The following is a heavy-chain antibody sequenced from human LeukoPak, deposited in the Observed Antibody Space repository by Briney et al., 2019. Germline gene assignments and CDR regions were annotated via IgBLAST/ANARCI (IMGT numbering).Heavy chain of an antibody. Sequence: GGSLRLSCAGSGFAFSSRIMSWVRQAPGEGLEWVSSISSSGDSTNYRDSVKGRFTISRDNSKNTLYLQMNSLRVEDTAAYYCAHMTGFDYWGQGSLVTVSS. CDR3: AHMTGFDY. CDR1: GFAFSSRI. J-gene: IGHJ4*02. V-gene: IGHV3-23*01. D-gene: IGHD3-9*01. CDR2: ISSSGDST.